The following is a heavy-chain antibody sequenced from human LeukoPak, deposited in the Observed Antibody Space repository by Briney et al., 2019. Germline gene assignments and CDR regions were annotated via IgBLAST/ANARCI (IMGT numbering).Heavy chain of an antibody. CDR3: ARVVDVGVPGSQH. CDR1: GYTFTGYY. Sequence: ASVKVSCKTSGYTFTGYYLHWVRQAPRQGPEWMGWINANSGDTYYVQKFKGRITMTRDTSINTAYMELNRLISDDPAVYYCARVVDVGVPGSQHWGRGPLFTVS. D-gene: IGHD1-26*01. J-gene: IGHJ1*01. V-gene: IGHV1-2*02. CDR2: INANSGDT.